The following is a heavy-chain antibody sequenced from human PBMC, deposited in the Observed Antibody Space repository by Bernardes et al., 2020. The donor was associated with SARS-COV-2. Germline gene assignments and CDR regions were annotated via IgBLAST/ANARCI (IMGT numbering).Heavy chain of an antibody. CDR2: IKRKTDGGTT. V-gene: IGHV3-15*07. CDR1: GFTFSNAW. CDR3: TTGAEIYYDSSGLSYYFDF. J-gene: IGHJ4*02. Sequence: GGSLRLSRAASGFTFSNAWMNWVRQAPGKGLEWVGHIKRKTDGGTTDYAAPVKGRFTISGDDSKNTMYLQMNSLKTEDTAVYYCTTGAEIYYDSSGLSYYFDFWGQGTLVTVSS. D-gene: IGHD3-22*01.